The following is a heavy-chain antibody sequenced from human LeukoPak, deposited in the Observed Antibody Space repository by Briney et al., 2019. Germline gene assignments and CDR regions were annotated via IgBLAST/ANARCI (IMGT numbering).Heavy chain of an antibody. D-gene: IGHD2-21*02. CDR2: IWYDGSNK. CDR3: AKDHCGGDCYSGYFDH. J-gene: IGHJ4*02. V-gene: IGHV3-33*06. Sequence: GRSLRLSCASSGFTFSSYGMHWVRQAPGKGLEWVAVIWYDGSNKYYADSVKGRFTISRDNSKNTLYLQMNSLRAEDTAVYYCAKDHCGGDCYSGYFDHWGQGTLVTVSS. CDR1: GFTFSSYG.